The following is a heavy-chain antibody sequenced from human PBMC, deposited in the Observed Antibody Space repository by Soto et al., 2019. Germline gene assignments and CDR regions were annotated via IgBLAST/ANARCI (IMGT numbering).Heavy chain of an antibody. J-gene: IGHJ4*02. CDR2: IHTVGST. V-gene: IGHV3-53*01. CDR1: GFSIGGNP. Sequence: PVGSLRLSCEVSGFSIGGNPMSWVRQAPGQGLEWVASIHTVGSTYYADSVQGRFTISRDNSKNTLFLQMNSLRVGDTAIYFCARGLKDDSWGQGTLVTVSS. CDR3: ARGLKDDS.